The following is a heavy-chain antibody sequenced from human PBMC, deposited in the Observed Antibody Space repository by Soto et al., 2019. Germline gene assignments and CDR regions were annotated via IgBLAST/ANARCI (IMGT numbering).Heavy chain of an antibody. CDR1: GYTFTSYD. Sequence: GSSVKVSCKASGYTFTSYDINWVRKATGQGLEWMGCMYPNSPHTGYAQKFQGRVTMTRNTSISTAYMELSSLRSEDTAVYYCARGVDTAMKDDAFDIWGQATMVTVAS. D-gene: IGHD5-18*01. CDR2: MYPNSPHT. CDR3: ARGVDTAMKDDAFDI. J-gene: IGHJ3*02. V-gene: IGHV1-8*01.